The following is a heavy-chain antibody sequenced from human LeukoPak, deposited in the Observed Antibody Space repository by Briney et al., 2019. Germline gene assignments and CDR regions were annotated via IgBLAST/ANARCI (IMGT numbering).Heavy chain of an antibody. D-gene: IGHD2-21*02. CDR3: AKRGGLPPLDHYHYYMDV. J-gene: IGHJ6*03. CDR2: ISGSGGST. CDR1: GFTFSSFA. V-gene: IGHV3-23*01. Sequence: GSLRLSCAASGFTFSSFAMSWGRQAPGKGLEWVSAISGSGGSTYYADSVKGRFSISRANYKNTLYLQMSSLGATDAALYYCAKRGGLPPLDHYHYYMDVWGKGTTVTVSS.